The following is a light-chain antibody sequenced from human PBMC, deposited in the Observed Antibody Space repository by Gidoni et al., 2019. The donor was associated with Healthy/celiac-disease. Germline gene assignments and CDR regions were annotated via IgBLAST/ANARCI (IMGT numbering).Light chain of an antibody. V-gene: IGLV2-14*01. Sequence: QSALTQPASVSGSPGQSITISCTGTSSAVGGYNYVSWYQQHPGKAPKLMIYDVSNRPSGVSNRFSGSKSGNTASLTISGLQAEDEADYYCSSYTSTQHRVFGGGTKLTVL. CDR3: SSYTSTQHRV. J-gene: IGLJ3*02. CDR1: SSAVGGYNY. CDR2: DVS.